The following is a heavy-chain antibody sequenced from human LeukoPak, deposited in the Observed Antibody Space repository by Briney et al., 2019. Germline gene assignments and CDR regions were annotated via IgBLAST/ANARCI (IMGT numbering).Heavy chain of an antibody. D-gene: IGHD6-13*01. V-gene: IGHV1-2*02. CDR2: INPNSGGT. CDR3: ARSELGSDY. CDR1: GYTFTSYG. Sequence: GASVKVSCKASGYTFTSYGLSWVRQAPGQGLEWMGWINPNSGGTNYAQKFQGRVTMTRDTSISTAYMELSRLRSDDTAVYYCARSELGSDYWGQGTLVTVYS. J-gene: IGHJ4*02.